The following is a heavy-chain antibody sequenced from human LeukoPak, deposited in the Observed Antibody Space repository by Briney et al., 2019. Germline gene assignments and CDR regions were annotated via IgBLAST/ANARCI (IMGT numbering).Heavy chain of an antibody. V-gene: IGHV3-11*01. J-gene: IGHJ6*02. Sequence: GGSLGLSCAASGFTFSDYYMSWIRQAPGKGLEWVSYISSSGSTIYYADSVKGRFTISRDNAKNSLYLQMNSLRAEDTAVYYCARHEYYYDSSGYSGYYYGMDVWGQGTTVTVSS. CDR3: ARHEYYYDSSGYSGYYYGMDV. CDR2: ISSSGSTI. D-gene: IGHD3-22*01. CDR1: GFTFSDYY.